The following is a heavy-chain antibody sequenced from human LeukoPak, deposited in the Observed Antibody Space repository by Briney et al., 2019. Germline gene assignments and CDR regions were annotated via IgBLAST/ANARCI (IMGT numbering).Heavy chain of an antibody. D-gene: IGHD1-26*01. CDR2: ISAYNGNT. Sequence: ASVKVSCKASGYTFTSYGINWVRQAPGQGLEWMGWISAYNGNTNYAQKLQGRVTMTTDTSTSTVYMELSSLRSEDTAVYYCAREWVSGYYYGMDVWGQGTTVTVSS. J-gene: IGHJ6*02. CDR1: GYTFTSYG. CDR3: AREWVSGYYYGMDV. V-gene: IGHV1-18*01.